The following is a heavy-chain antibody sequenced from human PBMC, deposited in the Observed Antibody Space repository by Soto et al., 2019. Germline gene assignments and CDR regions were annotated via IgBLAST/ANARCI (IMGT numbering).Heavy chain of an antibody. J-gene: IGHJ5*02. CDR3: ARIELRFLEWSTYNWFDP. Sequence: SETLSLTCTVSGGSISSYYWSWIRQPPGKGLEWIGYIYYSGSTNYNPSLKSRVTISVDTSKNQFSLKLSSVTAADTAVYYCARIELRFLEWSTYNWFDPWGQGTLVTVSS. CDR2: IYYSGST. V-gene: IGHV4-59*12. D-gene: IGHD3-3*01. CDR1: GGSISSYY.